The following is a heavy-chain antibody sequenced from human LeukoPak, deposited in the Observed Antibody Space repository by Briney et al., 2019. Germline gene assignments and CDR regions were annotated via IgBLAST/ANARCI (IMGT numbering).Heavy chain of an antibody. D-gene: IGHD3-3*01. CDR1: GFTFSSYV. CDR3: AKNLRIRFLSDVFDM. J-gene: IGHJ3*02. Sequence: GGSLRLSCAASGFTFSSYVMNWVRQAPGKGLEWVSGLSGNGFNTYYADSVKGRFTVSRDNSKNTLYLQMNSLRAEDTAVYYCAKNLRIRFLSDVFDMWGQGPVATVSS. V-gene: IGHV3-23*01. CDR2: LSGNGFNT.